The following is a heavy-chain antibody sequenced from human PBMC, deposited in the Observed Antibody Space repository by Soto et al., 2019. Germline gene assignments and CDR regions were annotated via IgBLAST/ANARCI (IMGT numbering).Heavy chain of an antibody. J-gene: IGHJ6*02. CDR1: GFTFSNAW. CDR2: IKSKTDGGTT. CDR3: TTDGGVANNQNYYYYGMDV. D-gene: IGHD2-15*01. Sequence: LRLSCAASGFTFSNAWMSWVRQAPGKGLEWVGRIKSKTDGGTTDYAAPVKGRSTISRDDSKNTLYLQMNSLKTEDTAVYYCTTDGGVANNQNYYYYGMDVWGQGTTVTVSS. V-gene: IGHV3-15*01.